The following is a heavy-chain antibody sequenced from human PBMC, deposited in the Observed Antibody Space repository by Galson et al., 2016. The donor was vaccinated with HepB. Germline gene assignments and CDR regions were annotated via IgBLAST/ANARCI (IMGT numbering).Heavy chain of an antibody. CDR1: GGSFSGFS. Sequence: ETLSLTCSVYGGSFSGFSWNWIRLSPGKGLEWVGEINHSGNPDYNPSLKSRVTMLVDTSKNQFSLELTSVTTADTAVYYCARGQRHWRNYYYGMDVWGQGTTVIVSS. CDR2: INHSGNP. D-gene: IGHD1-1*01. J-gene: IGHJ6*02. CDR3: ARGQRHWRNYYYGMDV. V-gene: IGHV4-34*01.